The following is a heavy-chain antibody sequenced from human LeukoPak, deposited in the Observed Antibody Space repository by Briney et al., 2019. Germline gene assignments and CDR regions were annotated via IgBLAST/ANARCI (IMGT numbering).Heavy chain of an antibody. CDR2: IKYDGSEK. Sequence: GGSLRLSCTVSGFNFSGHWMNWVRQAPGMGREWVATIKYDGSEKAYVDSVEGRFTISRDNSKESLFLQMDSLRAEDTAVYYCATRNIFEYWGQGTLVTVSS. J-gene: IGHJ4*02. V-gene: IGHV3-7*01. CDR3: ATRNIFEY. CDR1: GFNFSGHW.